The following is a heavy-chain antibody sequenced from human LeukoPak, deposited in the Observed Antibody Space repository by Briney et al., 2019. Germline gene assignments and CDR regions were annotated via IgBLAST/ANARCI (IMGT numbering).Heavy chain of an antibody. J-gene: IGHJ4*02. CDR2: IDSDGHPT. V-gene: IGHV3-74*01. D-gene: IGHD2-21*02. Sequence: GGSLRLSCAASGFTFSSSWMHWVRQAPGKGLVWVSRIDSDGHPTTYADSLKGRFTISRDNAKNTLYLQMNGLSAEDTAVHYCATAPQVTAILDWGQGTLVTVSS. CDR3: ATAPQVTAILD. CDR1: GFTFSSSW.